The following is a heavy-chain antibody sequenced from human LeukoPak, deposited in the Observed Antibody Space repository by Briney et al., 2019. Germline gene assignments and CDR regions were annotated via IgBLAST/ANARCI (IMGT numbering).Heavy chain of an antibody. D-gene: IGHD5-18*01. CDR2: ISGSGGST. Sequence: GGSLRLSCAASGFTFSSYAMSWVRQAPGKGLEWVSAISGSGGSTYYAHSVKGRFTISRDNSKNTLYLQMNSLRTEDKAVYYCAKYISAMAEGWFVPWGQGTLVTVSS. J-gene: IGHJ5*02. CDR1: GFTFSSYA. V-gene: IGHV3-23*01. CDR3: AKYISAMAEGWFVP.